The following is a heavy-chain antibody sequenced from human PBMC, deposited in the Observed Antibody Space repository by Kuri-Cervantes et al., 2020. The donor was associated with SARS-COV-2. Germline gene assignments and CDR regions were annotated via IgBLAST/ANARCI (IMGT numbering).Heavy chain of an antibody. V-gene: IGHV3-23*01. J-gene: IGHJ4*02. CDR1: GFTFSSYA. Sequence: GGSLRLSCAASGFTFSSYAMSWVRQAPGKGLEWVSAISGSGGSTYYADSVKGRFTISGDNSKNTLYLQMNSLRAEDTAVYYCASRYSSSWYAVDYWGQGTLVTVSS. CDR3: ASRYSSSWYAVDY. D-gene: IGHD6-13*01. CDR2: ISGSGGST.